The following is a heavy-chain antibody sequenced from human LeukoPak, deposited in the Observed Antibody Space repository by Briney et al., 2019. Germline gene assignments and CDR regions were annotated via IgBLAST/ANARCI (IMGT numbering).Heavy chain of an antibody. CDR1: GGSISSGGYY. CDR3: ARADWDIVATVPLDY. CDR2: IYYSGST. Sequence: SETLSLTCTASGGSISSGGYYWSWIRQHPGKGLEWIGYIYYSGSTYYNPSLKSRVTISVDTSKNQFSLKLSSVTAADTAVYYCARADWDIVATVPLDYWGQGTLVTVSS. J-gene: IGHJ4*02. D-gene: IGHD5-12*01. V-gene: IGHV4-31*03.